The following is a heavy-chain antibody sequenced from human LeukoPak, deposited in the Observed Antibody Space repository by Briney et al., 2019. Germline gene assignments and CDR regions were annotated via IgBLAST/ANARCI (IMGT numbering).Heavy chain of an antibody. D-gene: IGHD6-13*01. V-gene: IGHV4-4*07. CDR1: GGSISSDY. CDR3: ARAVAAAGMVFGPDALNF. CDR2: IYGSGST. J-gene: IGHJ3*01. Sequence: SETLSLTCTVSGGSISSDYWNWIRQPAGKGLEWIGRIYGSGSTKYNPSLKSRVTMSVDTSKNQFSLKLSSVTAADTAVYYCARAVAAAGMVFGPDALNFWGQGTMVTVSS.